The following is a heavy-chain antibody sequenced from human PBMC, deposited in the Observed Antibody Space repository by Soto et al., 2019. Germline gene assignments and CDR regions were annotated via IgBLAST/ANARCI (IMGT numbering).Heavy chain of an antibody. V-gene: IGHV4-4*02. CDR3: ARAGHILTGQHGGFYYYGMDV. Sequence: SETLSLTCAVSGGSISSSNWWSWVRQPPGKGLEWIGEIYHSGSTNYNPSLKSRVTISVDKSKNQFSLKLSSVTAADTAVYYCARAGHILTGQHGGFYYYGMDVWGQGTTVT. J-gene: IGHJ6*02. CDR2: IYHSGST. CDR1: GGSISSSNW. D-gene: IGHD3-9*01.